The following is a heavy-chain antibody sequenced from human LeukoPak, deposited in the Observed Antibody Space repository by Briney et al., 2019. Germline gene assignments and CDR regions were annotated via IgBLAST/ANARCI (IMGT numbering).Heavy chain of an antibody. CDR1: GGSISSYY. Sequence: SETLSLTCTVSGGSISSYYWSWIRQPPGKGLEWIGYIYYSGSTNYNSSLKSRVTISVDTSKNQFSLKLSSVTAADTAVYYCARDNGGNSVDIWGQGTMVTVSS. D-gene: IGHD4-23*01. CDR2: IYYSGST. J-gene: IGHJ3*02. V-gene: IGHV4-59*01. CDR3: ARDNGGNSVDI.